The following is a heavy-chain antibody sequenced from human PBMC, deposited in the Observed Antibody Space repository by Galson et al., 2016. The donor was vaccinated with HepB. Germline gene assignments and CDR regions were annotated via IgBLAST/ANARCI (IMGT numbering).Heavy chain of an antibody. Sequence: NYAQKFQGRVTITADESTSTANMELSSLRSEDTAIYYCASDGTSQNYWGQGTLVTVSS. D-gene: IGHD1-26*01. J-gene: IGHJ4*02. CDR3: ASDGTSQNY. V-gene: IGHV1-69*01.